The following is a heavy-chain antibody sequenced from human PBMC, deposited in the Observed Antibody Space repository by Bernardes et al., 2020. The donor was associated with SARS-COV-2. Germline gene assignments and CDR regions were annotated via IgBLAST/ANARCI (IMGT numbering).Heavy chain of an antibody. CDR1: GYTFTSYH. CDR3: ARAGSSWWFDP. CDR2: INPIGGST. Sequence: ASVKVSCKASGYTFTSYHMHWVRQAPGQGLEWMGIINPIGGSTSYAQKFQGRVTMTRDTSTSTVYMELSSLRSEDTAVYYCARAGSSWWFDPWGQGTLVTVSS. J-gene: IGHJ5*02. V-gene: IGHV1-46*03.